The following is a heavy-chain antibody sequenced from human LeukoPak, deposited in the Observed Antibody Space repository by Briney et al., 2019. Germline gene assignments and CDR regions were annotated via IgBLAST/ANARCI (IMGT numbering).Heavy chain of an antibody. D-gene: IGHD1-26*01. V-gene: IGHV1-2*02. CDR3: ARGSQVGSKDLFEI. J-gene: IGHJ3*02. Sequence: GASVKVSCKASGYTFTDYYMHWVRQAPGQGLEWMGWINPNSGGTKYAQNFLGRVTMTRDTSITTAYMELTSLRSDDTAVYHCARGSQVGSKDLFEIWGQGTMLTVSS. CDR2: INPNSGGT. CDR1: GYTFTDYY.